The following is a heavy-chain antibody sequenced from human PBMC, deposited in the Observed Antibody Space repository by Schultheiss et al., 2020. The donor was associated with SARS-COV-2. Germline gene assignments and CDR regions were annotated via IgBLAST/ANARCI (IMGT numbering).Heavy chain of an antibody. V-gene: IGHV4-39*07. CDR1: GGSISSSSYY. D-gene: IGHD2-8*01. Sequence: SETLSLTCTVSGGSISSSSYYWGWIRQPPGKGLEWIGSIYTSGSTNYNPSLKSRVTMSVDTSKNQFSLKLSSVTAADTAVYYCARDRSGVSGLYYFDYWGQGTLVTVSS. J-gene: IGHJ4*02. CDR3: ARDRSGVSGLYYFDY. CDR2: IYTSGST.